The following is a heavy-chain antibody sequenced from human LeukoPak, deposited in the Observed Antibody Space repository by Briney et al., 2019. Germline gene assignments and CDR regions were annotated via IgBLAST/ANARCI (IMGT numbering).Heavy chain of an antibody. CDR2: ISNDGSRK. CDR1: GFTFSRHG. CDR3: ARDRAWDYFDY. D-gene: IGHD3-16*01. Sequence: GGSLRLSCAPSGFTFSRHGMHWVRQAPGKGLEWVAIISNDGSRKYYAHSVEGRFTISRDNSKNTLYLQMDSLRAEDTAVYYCARDRAWDYFDYWGQGTLVTVSS. V-gene: IGHV3-30*03. J-gene: IGHJ4*02.